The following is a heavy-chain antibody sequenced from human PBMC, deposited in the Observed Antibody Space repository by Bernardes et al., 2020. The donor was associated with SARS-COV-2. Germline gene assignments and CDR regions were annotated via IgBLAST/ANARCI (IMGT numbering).Heavy chain of an antibody. CDR2: ISAYNGKT. CDR1: GYTFTSYG. D-gene: IGHD3-16*02. J-gene: IGHJ4*02. CDR3: ARNAAPLSGYDWAFGGVIVSYFDY. Sequence: ASVKVSCKASGYTFTSYGISWLRQAPGQGLEWMGWISAYNGKTTYAQKLQGGVTMTTDTSTSTAYMELRSLGSYDTAVYYCARNAAPLSGYDWAFGGVIVSYFDYWGQGTLVTVSS. V-gene: IGHV1-18*01.